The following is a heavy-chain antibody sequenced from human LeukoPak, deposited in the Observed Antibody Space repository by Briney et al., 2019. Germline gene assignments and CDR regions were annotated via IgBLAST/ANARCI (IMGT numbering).Heavy chain of an antibody. Sequence: PGGSLRLSCAVSGITLSNYGMSWVRQAPGKGLEWVAGISDSGGRTTYADSVKGRFTISRDNPKNTLYLQMNSLRVEDTAVYFCAKRGVVIRVILVGFHKEAYYFDSWGQGALVTVSS. CDR2: ISDSGGRT. J-gene: IGHJ4*02. V-gene: IGHV3-23*01. CDR1: GITLSNYG. D-gene: IGHD3-22*01. CDR3: AKRGVVIRVILVGFHKEAYYFDS.